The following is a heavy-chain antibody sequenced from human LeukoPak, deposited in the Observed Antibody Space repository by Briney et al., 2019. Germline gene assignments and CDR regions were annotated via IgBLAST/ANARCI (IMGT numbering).Heavy chain of an antibody. V-gene: IGHV1-18*01. J-gene: IGHJ4*02. CDR1: GYTFTSYG. CDR2: ISAYNGNT. CDR3: ARERGFYDILTGADY. Sequence: GASVKVSCKASGYTFTSYGISWVRQAPGQGLEWMGWISAYNGNTNYAQKLQGRVTMTTDTSTSTAYMELRSLRSDDTAVYYCARERGFYDILTGADYWGQGTLVTVSS. D-gene: IGHD3-9*01.